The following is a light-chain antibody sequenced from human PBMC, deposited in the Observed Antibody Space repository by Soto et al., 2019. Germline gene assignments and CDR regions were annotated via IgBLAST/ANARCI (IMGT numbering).Light chain of an antibody. CDR1: QSFRGL. Sequence: EVVLTQSPVTLSLSPGERATLSCRASQSFRGLLAWYQQKPGQAPRLLTYDAYNRATGIPPRFSGSGSGTDFTLTSSSLEPEDSAVYYCQQRHMWPITFVQGTRLEIK. J-gene: IGKJ5*01. CDR2: DAY. CDR3: QQRHMWPIT. V-gene: IGKV3-11*01.